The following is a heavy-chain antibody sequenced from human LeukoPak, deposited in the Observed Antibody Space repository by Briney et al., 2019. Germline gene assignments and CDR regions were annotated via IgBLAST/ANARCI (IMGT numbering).Heavy chain of an antibody. CDR2: IKSKPDGGTT. J-gene: IGHJ4*02. V-gene: IGHV3-15*01. CDR1: GFTFGNAW. D-gene: IGHD6-6*01. CDR3: ATVAHSSSLDY. Sequence: GGSLRLSCAASGFTFGNAWMSWVRQAPGKGLEWVGRIKSKPDGGTTDYAAPVKGRFTISRDDSKNTLYLQVNSLKTEDTAVYYCATVAHSSSLDYWGQGTLLTVSS.